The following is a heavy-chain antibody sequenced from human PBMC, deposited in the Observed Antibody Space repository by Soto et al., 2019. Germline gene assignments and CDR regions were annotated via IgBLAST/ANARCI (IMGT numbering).Heavy chain of an antibody. V-gene: IGHV3-66*01. J-gene: IGHJ4*02. CDR1: GFTVSSNF. D-gene: IGHD2-2*02. CDR3: ARLKYTGRVDYFDY. Sequence: EVQLVESGGGLVQPGGSLRLSCAASGFTVSSNFMSWVRQAPGKGLEWVSVIYSGGSTYYPDSVKGRFTISRDNSKNTLYLQMNSPRAEDTAVYYCARLKYTGRVDYFDYWGQGTLVSVSS. CDR2: IYSGGST.